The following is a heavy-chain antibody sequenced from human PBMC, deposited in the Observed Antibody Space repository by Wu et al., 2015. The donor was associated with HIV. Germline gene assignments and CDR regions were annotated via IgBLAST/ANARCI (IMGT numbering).Heavy chain of an antibody. Sequence: QVQLEQSGSEVKEPQTSVTMSCKASGYIFSDYYIHWVRQAPGQGLEWMGWINPSNDGTNYAQNFQGRFAMTRDTSISTAYMELSGLTSDDTALYYCARAPYSLLYFYMDVWGKGTTVTVSS. J-gene: IGHJ6*03. V-gene: IGHV1-2*02. CDR3: ARAPYSLLYFYMDV. CDR1: GYIFSDYY. CDR2: INPSNDGT. D-gene: IGHD2-15*01.